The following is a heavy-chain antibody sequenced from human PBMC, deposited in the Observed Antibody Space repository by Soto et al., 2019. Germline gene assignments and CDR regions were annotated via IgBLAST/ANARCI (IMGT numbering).Heavy chain of an antibody. CDR1: GYTFTSYS. D-gene: IGHD3-10*01. CDR3: ARDRPVLWVEELVRSYYYGMDV. Sequence: QVHLVQSGAEMKKPGASVKVSCKASGYTFTSYSIHWVRQAPGQRLEWMGWINTGNGHTKYSQMFQGRVTITRDTSEKTGYRELRSLRPEDPAVYYCARDRPVLWVEELVRSYYYGMDVWGQGTTVTVSS. J-gene: IGHJ6*02. V-gene: IGHV1-3*04. CDR2: INTGNGHT.